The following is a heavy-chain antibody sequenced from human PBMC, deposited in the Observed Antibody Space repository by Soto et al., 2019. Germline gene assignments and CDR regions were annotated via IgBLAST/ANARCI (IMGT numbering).Heavy chain of an antibody. CDR2: IYYSGST. D-gene: IGHD2-8*02. Sequence: SETLSLTCTVFGGSISSYYWSWIRQPPGKGLEWIGYIYYSGSTNYNPSLKSRVTISVDTSKNQFSLKLSSVTAADTAVYYCARHPSVVYDYWGQGTLVTVSS. J-gene: IGHJ4*02. V-gene: IGHV4-59*08. CDR1: GGSISSYY. CDR3: ARHPSVVYDY.